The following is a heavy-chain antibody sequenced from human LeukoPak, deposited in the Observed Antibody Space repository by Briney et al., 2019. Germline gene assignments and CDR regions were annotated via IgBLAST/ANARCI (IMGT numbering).Heavy chain of an antibody. V-gene: IGHV3-9*01. CDR1: GFTFDDYA. CDR2: ISWNSGSI. Sequence: GRSLRLSCAASGFTFDDYAMHWVRQAPGKGLEWVSGISWNSGSIGYADSVKGRFTISRDNAKNSLYLQMNSLRAEDTALYYCAKDMTGYSGSYPFDYWGQGTLVAVSS. J-gene: IGHJ4*02. CDR3: AKDMTGYSGSYPFDY. D-gene: IGHD1-26*01.